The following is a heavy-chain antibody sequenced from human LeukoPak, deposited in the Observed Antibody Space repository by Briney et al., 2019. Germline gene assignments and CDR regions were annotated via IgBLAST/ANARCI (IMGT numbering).Heavy chain of an antibody. CDR2: ISGSGGST. D-gene: IGHD2-15*01. J-gene: IGHJ4*02. Sequence: GGSLRLSCAASGFTFSSYAMSWVRQAPGKGLEWVSAISGSGGSTYYADSVKGRFTISRDNSKNTLYLQMNNLRAEDTAVYYCARDGPRYCSGGSCSSGEYWGQGTLVTVSS. CDR3: ARDGPRYCSGGSCSSGEY. V-gene: IGHV3-23*01. CDR1: GFTFSSYA.